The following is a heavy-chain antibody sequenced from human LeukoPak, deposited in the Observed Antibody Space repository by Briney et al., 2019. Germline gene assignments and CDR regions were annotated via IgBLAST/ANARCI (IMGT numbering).Heavy chain of an antibody. CDR1: GFTVRSNY. Sequence: GGSLRLSCAASGFTVRSNYMSWVRQAPGKGLEWVSVIYSGGSTYYADSVKGRFTISRDNSKNTLYLQMNSLRAEDTAVYYCASPYGDYLGDAFDIWGQGTMVTVSS. CDR2: IYSGGST. CDR3: ASPYGDYLGDAFDI. D-gene: IGHD4-17*01. J-gene: IGHJ3*02. V-gene: IGHV3-66*01.